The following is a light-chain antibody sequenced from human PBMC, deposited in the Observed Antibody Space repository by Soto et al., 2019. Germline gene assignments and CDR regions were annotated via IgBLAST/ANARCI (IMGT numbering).Light chain of an antibody. CDR3: QHYDNLPPYT. V-gene: IGKV1-33*01. J-gene: IGKJ2*01. CDR1: QDITHY. Sequence: DIQVTQSPPSLSASVGDRVTITCRASQDITHYLNWYQQKPGRAPKLLIADASDLQRGVPSRFNGRGSGTDFTFTISSVQPEDVATYYCQHYDNLPPYTFGQGTKLEIK. CDR2: DAS.